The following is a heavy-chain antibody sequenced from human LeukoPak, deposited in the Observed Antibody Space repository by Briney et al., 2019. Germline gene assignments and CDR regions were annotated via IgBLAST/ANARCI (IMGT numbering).Heavy chain of an antibody. V-gene: IGHV3-30*18. CDR2: ISFHGTDT. CDR1: GFTFSSYW. D-gene: IGHD1-26*01. Sequence: GGSLRLSCAASGFTFSSYWMSWVRQAPGKGLEWVAVISFHGTDTFYADSVKGRFTISRDNSKNTLYLQMNSLRAEDTAVYYCAKDGSPSGSYYFGYWGQGTLVTVSS. CDR3: AKDGSPSGSYYFGY. J-gene: IGHJ4*02.